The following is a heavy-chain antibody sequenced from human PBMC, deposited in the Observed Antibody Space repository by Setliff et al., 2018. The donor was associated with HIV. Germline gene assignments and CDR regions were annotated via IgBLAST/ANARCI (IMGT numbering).Heavy chain of an antibody. J-gene: IGHJ6*02. V-gene: IGHV3-48*03. CDR1: GFTFSSYE. CDR3: ARDYLYYNMYNGSPVYGMDV. Sequence: GGSLRLSCTASGFTFSSYEMNWVRQAPGKGLEWVSYVSSSAKTIYYVDSVQGRFTVSRDNSKNSLYLQMNSLRVEDTAVYYCARDYLYYNMYNGSPVYGMDVWGQGTTVTVSS. D-gene: IGHD3-10*01. CDR2: VSSSAKTI.